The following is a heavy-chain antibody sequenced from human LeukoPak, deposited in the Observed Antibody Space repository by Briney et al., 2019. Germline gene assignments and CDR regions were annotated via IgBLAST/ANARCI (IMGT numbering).Heavy chain of an antibody. CDR3: AREGPSYYYYYMDV. CDR2: ISSSSSTI. V-gene: IGHV3-48*02. CDR1: GFTFSSYS. J-gene: IGHJ6*03. Sequence: GGSLRLSCAASGFTFSSYSMNWVRQAPGKGLEWVSYISSSSSTIYYADSVKGRFTISRDNAKNSLYLQMNSLRDEDTAVYYCAREGPSYYYYYMDVWGKGTTVTVSS.